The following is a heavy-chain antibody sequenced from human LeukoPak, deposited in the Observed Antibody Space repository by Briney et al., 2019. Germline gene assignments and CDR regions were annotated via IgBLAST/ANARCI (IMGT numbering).Heavy chain of an antibody. CDR1: GGSISSYY. Sequence: SETLSLTCTVSGGSISSYYWSWIRQPPGKGLEWIGYIYYSGSTNYNSSFKSRVIISIDTSKNQFSLKLSSVTAADTAVYYCAREETYYYYMDVWGKGTTVTVSS. J-gene: IGHJ6*03. V-gene: IGHV4-59*01. CDR3: AREETYYYYMDV. CDR2: IYYSGST.